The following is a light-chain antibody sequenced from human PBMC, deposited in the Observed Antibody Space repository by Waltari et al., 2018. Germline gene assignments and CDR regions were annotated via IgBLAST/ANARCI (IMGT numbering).Light chain of an antibody. CDR2: ASS. CDR3: QQYGSSPALT. CDR1: QSVPSRY. Sequence: EIMLTQSPATLSLSPGDRATLPCRASQSVPSRYLAWYQQKHGQAPRLLIYASSARASDTPDRFSGSGSGTDFTLTIDSLHPEDFAVYYCQQYGSSPALTFGGGTKVEMK. V-gene: IGKV3-20*01. J-gene: IGKJ4*01.